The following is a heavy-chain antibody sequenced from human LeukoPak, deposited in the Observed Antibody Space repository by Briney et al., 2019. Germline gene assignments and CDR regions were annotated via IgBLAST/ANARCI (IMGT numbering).Heavy chain of an antibody. CDR3: ATIRGVMGY. Sequence: GGSLRLSCAASGFTFNDYFMDWVRQAPGKGLEWVGRIKDKASNFSAQYAASLKGRFTISRDDSKNSLYLQINSLGTEDTAVYYCATIRGVMGYWGHGTLVTVSS. D-gene: IGHD3-10*01. J-gene: IGHJ4*01. CDR1: GFTFNDYF. CDR2: IKDKASNFSA. V-gene: IGHV3-72*01.